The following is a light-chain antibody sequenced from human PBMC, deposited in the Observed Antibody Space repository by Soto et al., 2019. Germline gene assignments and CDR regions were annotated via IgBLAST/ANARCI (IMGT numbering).Light chain of an antibody. CDR1: QSIGTY. V-gene: IGKV1-8*01. Sequence: AIRMTQSPPSFSASTGDRVTITCRASQSIGTYLAWYQQRPGKAPNLLIYSASILQSGVPSRFSGSGSGTDFTLTITSLQSEDFATYYCQQYHASPPTFGQGTNVGIK. J-gene: IGKJ1*01. CDR2: SAS. CDR3: QQYHASPPT.